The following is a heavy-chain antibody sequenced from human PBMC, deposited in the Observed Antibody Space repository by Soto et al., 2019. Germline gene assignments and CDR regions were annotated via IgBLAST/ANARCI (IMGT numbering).Heavy chain of an antibody. CDR1: GFTFSSYA. D-gene: IGHD6-13*01. J-gene: IGHJ3*02. CDR2: ISYDGSNK. CDR3: ARAQRSSWLDAFDI. Sequence: PGGSLRLSCAASGFTFSSYAMHWVRQAPGKGLEWVAVISYDGSNKYYADSVKGRFTISRDNSKSTLYLQMNSLRAEDTAVYYCARAQRSSWLDAFDIWGQGTMVTVSS. V-gene: IGHV3-30-3*01.